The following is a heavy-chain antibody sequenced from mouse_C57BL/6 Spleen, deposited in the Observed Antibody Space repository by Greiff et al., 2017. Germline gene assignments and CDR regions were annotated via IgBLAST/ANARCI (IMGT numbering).Heavy chain of an antibody. CDR3: ARDRGVVAPYYAMDY. CDR2: ISDGGSYT. D-gene: IGHD1-1*01. CDR1: GFTFSSYA. Sequence: EVKLVESGGGLVKPGGSLKLSCAASGFTFSSYAMSWVRQTPEKRLEWVATISDGGSYTYYPDNVKGRFTISRDNAKNNLYLQMSHLKSEDTAMYYCARDRGVVAPYYAMDYWGQGTSVTVSS. V-gene: IGHV5-4*01. J-gene: IGHJ4*01.